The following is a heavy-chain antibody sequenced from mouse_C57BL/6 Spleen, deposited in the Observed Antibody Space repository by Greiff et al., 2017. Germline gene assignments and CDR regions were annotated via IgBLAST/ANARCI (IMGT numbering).Heavy chain of an antibody. CDR2: ISSGSSTI. D-gene: IGHD2-3*01. Sequence: EVKVVESGGGLVKPGGSLKLSCAASGFTFSDYGMHWVRQAPEKGLEWVAYISSGSSTIYYADTVKGRFTISRDNAKNTLFLQMTSLRSEDTAMYYCAKAGYSVYFDYWGQGTTLTVSS. CDR3: AKAGYSVYFDY. J-gene: IGHJ2*01. CDR1: GFTFSDYG. V-gene: IGHV5-17*01.